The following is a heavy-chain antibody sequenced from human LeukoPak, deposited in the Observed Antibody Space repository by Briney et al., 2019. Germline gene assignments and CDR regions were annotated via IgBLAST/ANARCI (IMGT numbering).Heavy chain of an antibody. Sequence: GGSLRLSCAASGFTFSTYWMHWVRQAPGRGLLWGSRISPDGSSEIHADSVKGRFTSSRDNAKNPLYLQMNSLRAEDTAVYYCARVNVCPRCHFDYWGQGTLVTVSS. V-gene: IGHV3-74*01. J-gene: IGHJ4*02. CDR2: ISPDGSSE. D-gene: IGHD3-16*01. CDR3: ARVNVCPRCHFDY. CDR1: GFTFSTYW.